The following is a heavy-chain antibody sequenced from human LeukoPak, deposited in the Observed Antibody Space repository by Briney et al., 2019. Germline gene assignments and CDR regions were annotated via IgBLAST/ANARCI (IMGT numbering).Heavy chain of an antibody. J-gene: IGHJ4*02. Sequence: GGSLRLSCAASGFTFSSNGMHWVRQAPGKGLEWVAFIWYDGSNKYYADSVKGRFTFSRDNSKNTLYLQMNSLRAEDTAVYYCAKDRRDGYILRGYHFDYWGQGTLVTVSS. CDR1: GFTFSSNG. V-gene: IGHV3-30*02. CDR2: IWYDGSNK. CDR3: AKDRRDGYILRGYHFDY. D-gene: IGHD5-24*01.